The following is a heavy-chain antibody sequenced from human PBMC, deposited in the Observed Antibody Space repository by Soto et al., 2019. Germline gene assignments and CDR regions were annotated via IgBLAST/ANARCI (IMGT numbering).Heavy chain of an antibody. CDR3: AKDHAPTLLWFGELSR. Sequence: GGSLRLSCSASGFIFSDYAMHWVRQAPGKGMEWVAVILFDGNKKYYADSVKGRFTISRGNSKNTLYLQMNSLRAEDTAVYYCAKDHAPTLLWFGELSRWGQGTLVTVSS. J-gene: IGHJ4*02. D-gene: IGHD3-10*01. CDR1: GFIFSDYA. CDR2: ILFDGNKK. V-gene: IGHV3-30*18.